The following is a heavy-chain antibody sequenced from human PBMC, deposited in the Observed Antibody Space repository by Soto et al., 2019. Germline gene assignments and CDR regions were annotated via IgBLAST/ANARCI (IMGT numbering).Heavy chain of an antibody. V-gene: IGHV3-66*01. Sequence: EVQLVESGGGLVQPGGSLRLSCAASGFTVSSNYMSWVRQAPGKGLEWVSVIYSGGSTYYADSVKGRFTISRDNSKNTLYLPMNSLRAGDTAVYYCARDRTGYYYYYLDVWGKGTTVTVSS. J-gene: IGHJ6*03. CDR3: ARDRTGYYYYYLDV. CDR2: IYSGGST. CDR1: GFTVSSNY.